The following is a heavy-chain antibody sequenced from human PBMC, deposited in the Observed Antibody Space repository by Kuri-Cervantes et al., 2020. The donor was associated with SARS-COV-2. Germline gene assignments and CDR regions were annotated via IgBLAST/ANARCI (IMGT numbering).Heavy chain of an antibody. D-gene: IGHD6-6*01. CDR2: INPNSGGT. J-gene: IGHJ4*02. CDR3: ARGGIAARPSPSDY. CDR1: GYTFTGYY. Sequence: ASVKVSCKASGYTFTGYYLHWVRQAPGQGLEWMGWINPNSGGTNYAQKFQGRVTMTRDTSISTAYMELSRLRSDDTAVYYCARGGIAARPSPSDYWGQGTLVTVSS. V-gene: IGHV1-2*02.